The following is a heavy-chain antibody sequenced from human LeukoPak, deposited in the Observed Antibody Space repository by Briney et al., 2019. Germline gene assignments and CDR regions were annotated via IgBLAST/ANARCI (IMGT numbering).Heavy chain of an antibody. J-gene: IGHJ4*02. Sequence: SETLSLTCTVSGGSISSSSYYWGWIRQPPGKGLEWIGSIYHSGSTYYNPSLKSRVTISVDTSKNQFSLKLSSVTAADTAVYYCASGGYSGYDSGYWGQGTLVTVSS. D-gene: IGHD5-12*01. CDR1: GGSISSSSYY. CDR2: IYHSGST. V-gene: IGHV4-39*07. CDR3: ASGGYSGYDSGY.